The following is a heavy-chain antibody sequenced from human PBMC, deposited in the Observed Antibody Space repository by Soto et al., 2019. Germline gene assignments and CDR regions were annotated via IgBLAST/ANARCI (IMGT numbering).Heavy chain of an antibody. D-gene: IGHD7-27*01. CDR1: GGSISSGDYY. CDR3: ARVILSLGKMFDY. J-gene: IGHJ4*02. CDR2: IYYSGST. V-gene: IGHV4-30-4*01. Sequence: SETLSLTCTVSGGSISSGDYYWSWIRQPPGKGLEWIGYIYYSGSTYYNPSPKSRVTISVDTSKNQFSLKLSSVTAADTAVYYCARVILSLGKMFDYWGQGTLVTVSS.